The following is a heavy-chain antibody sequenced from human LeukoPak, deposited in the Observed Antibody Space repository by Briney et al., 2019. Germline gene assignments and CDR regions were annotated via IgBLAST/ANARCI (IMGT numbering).Heavy chain of an antibody. CDR3: AKSSLLEWLSRQSWFDP. Sequence: GGSLRLPCAASGFTFYNYAMSWVRQAPGKGPEWVSSISSSGGSTYYADSVKGRFTISRDNSKNTLYLQMNSLRAEDTAVFYCAKSSLLEWLSRQSWFDPWGQGTLVTVSS. CDR1: GFTFYNYA. V-gene: IGHV3-23*01. J-gene: IGHJ5*02. CDR2: ISSSGGST. D-gene: IGHD3-3*01.